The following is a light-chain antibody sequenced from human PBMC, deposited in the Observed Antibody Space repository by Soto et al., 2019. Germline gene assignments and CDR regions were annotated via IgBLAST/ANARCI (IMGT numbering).Light chain of an antibody. CDR1: QSVSSSD. V-gene: IGKV3-20*01. CDR2: GAS. J-gene: IGKJ1*01. CDR3: QQYGTSPPT. Sequence: EGVLTQSRGTLSLSPGQRATLSCRASQSVSSSDLAWYQQKPGQAPRLLISGASSRATGIPDRFSGSGSGTDFTLTISRLEPEDFAVFYCQQYGTSPPTFGQGTKVAI.